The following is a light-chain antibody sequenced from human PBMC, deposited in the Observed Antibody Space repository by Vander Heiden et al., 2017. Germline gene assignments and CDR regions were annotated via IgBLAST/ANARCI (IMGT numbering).Light chain of an antibody. V-gene: IGLV3-21*02. CDR3: QVWDTSSDHVV. CDR2: DDS. CDR1: NIGSKS. Sequence: SYVLTHPPSVSVAPGQTPRIPCGGKNIGSKSVHWYQQKPGQAPVLVVYDDSDRPSGIPERFSGSNSGNTATLTISRVEAGDEADYYCQVWDTSSDHVVFGGGTKLAVL. J-gene: IGLJ2*01.